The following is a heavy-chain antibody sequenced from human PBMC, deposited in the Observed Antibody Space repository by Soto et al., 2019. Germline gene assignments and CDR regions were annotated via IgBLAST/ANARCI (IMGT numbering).Heavy chain of an antibody. J-gene: IGHJ4*02. CDR1: GGTFSSYA. Sequence: SVKVSCKASGGTFSSYAISWVRQAPGQGLEWMGGIIPIFGTANYAQKFQGRVTITADESTSTAYMELSSLRSEDTAVYYCATEVVRVSLGGQYYFDYWGQGTLVTVSS. V-gene: IGHV1-69*13. CDR3: ATEVVRVSLGGQYYFDY. CDR2: IIPIFGTA. D-gene: IGHD1-20*01.